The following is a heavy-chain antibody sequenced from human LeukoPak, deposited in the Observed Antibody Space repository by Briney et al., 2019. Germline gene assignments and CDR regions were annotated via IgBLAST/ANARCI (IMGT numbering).Heavy chain of an antibody. J-gene: IGHJ4*02. CDR3: AKGQFHFDSSGYYR. D-gene: IGHD3-22*01. V-gene: IGHV3-23*01. Sequence: PGGSLSLSCAASGFTFSSYAMSWVRQAPGKGLEWVSVISGNGVSILHADSVKGRFTISRDNSKNTLYLQMNSLRDEDTAVYYCAKGQFHFDSSGYYRWGQGRMVAVSS. CDR1: GFTFSSYA. CDR2: ISGNGVSI.